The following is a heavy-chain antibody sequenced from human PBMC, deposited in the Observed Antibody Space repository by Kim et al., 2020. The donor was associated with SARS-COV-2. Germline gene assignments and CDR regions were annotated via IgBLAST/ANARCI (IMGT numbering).Heavy chain of an antibody. CDR3: VKAVCSGGSCYNYFDY. D-gene: IGHD2-15*01. CDR1: GFTFSSYA. V-gene: IGHV3-64D*09. CDR2: ISSNGGST. Sequence: GGSLRLSCSASGFTFSSYAMHWVRQAPGKGLEYVSAISSNGGSTYYADSVKGRFTISRDNSKNTLYLQMSSLRAEDTAVYYCVKAVCSGGSCYNYFDYWGQGTLVTVSS. J-gene: IGHJ4*02.